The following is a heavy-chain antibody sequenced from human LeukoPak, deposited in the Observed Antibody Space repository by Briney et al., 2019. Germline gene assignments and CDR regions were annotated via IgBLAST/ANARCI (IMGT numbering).Heavy chain of an antibody. CDR2: IRSKANSYAT. J-gene: IGHJ4*02. V-gene: IGHV3-73*01. CDR3: TRPHGSGYY. CDR1: GFTFSGSA. Sequence: GGSLRLSCAASGFTFSGSAMHWVRQAPGKGLEWVGRIRSKANSYATAYAASVKGRFTISRDDSKNTAYLQMNSLKIEDTAVYYCTRPHGSGYYWGQGTLVTVSS. D-gene: IGHD5-12*01.